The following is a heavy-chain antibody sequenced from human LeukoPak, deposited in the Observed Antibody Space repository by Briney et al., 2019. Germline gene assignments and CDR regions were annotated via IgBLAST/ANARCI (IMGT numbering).Heavy chain of an antibody. Sequence: SVKVSCKASGGTFSSYVINWVRQAPGQGLEWMGGIIPIFGTANYAQKFQGRVTITADESTGTAYMELSSLRSEDTAMYYCARALLRYCSSTSCYWFDPWGQGTLVTVSS. V-gene: IGHV1-69*13. CDR1: GGTFSSYV. CDR3: ARALLRYCSSTSCYWFDP. D-gene: IGHD2-2*01. CDR2: IIPIFGTA. J-gene: IGHJ5*02.